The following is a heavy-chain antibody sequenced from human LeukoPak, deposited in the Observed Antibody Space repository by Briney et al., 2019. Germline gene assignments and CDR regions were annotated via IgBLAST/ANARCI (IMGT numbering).Heavy chain of an antibody. CDR3: AKVITAVITLGPFDY. Sequence: GGSLRLSCAASGFTFSTYGMNWVRQAPGKGLEWLSYISSSHSTIYSADSVKGRFTISRDNAKNSLYLQMNSLRAEDTAVYYCAKVITAVITLGPFDYWGQGTLVTVSS. V-gene: IGHV3-48*01. CDR1: GFTFSTYG. J-gene: IGHJ4*02. D-gene: IGHD3-16*01. CDR2: ISSSHSTI.